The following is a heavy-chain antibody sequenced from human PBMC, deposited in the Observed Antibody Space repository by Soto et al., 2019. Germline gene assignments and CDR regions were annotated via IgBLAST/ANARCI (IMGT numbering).Heavy chain of an antibody. CDR1: GGSISSSSYY. D-gene: IGHD4-17*01. CDR2: IYYSGST. J-gene: IGHJ6*02. CDR3: ARQGTPYGGNSPGDYYGMDV. V-gene: IGHV4-39*01. Sequence: QLQLQESGPGLVKPSETLSLTCTVSGGSISSSSYYWGWIRQPPGKGLEWIGSIYYSGSTYYNPSLKSRVTISVDPSKNQSSLKLSSVTAADTAVYYCARQGTPYGGNSPGDYYGMDVWGQGTTVTVSS.